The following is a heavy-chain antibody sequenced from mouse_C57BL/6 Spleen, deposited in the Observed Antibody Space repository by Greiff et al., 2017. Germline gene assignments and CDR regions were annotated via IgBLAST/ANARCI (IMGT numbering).Heavy chain of an antibody. J-gene: IGHJ3*01. Sequence: QVQLQQSGAELVRPGTSVKVSCKASGYAFTNYLIEWVKQRPGQGLEWIGVINPGSGGTNYNEKFKGKATLTAEQSSRTAYLQLRSLTSEDSAVYFCTKDGYEEFAYWGQGTLVTVSA. V-gene: IGHV1-54*01. CDR3: TKDGYEEFAY. CDR1: GYAFTNYL. CDR2: INPGSGGT. D-gene: IGHD2-3*01.